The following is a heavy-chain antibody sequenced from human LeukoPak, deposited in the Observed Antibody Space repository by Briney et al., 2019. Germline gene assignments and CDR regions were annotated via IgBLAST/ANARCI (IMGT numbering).Heavy chain of an antibody. V-gene: IGHV4-4*09. J-gene: IGHJ4*02. CDR1: GGSISSYY. CDR3: ARHCSSTSCYTDGFDY. D-gene: IGHD2-2*02. CDR2: IYTSGGT. Sequence: SETLSLTCTVSGGSISSYYWSWIRQPPGKGLEWIGYIYTSGGTNYNPSLKSRVTISVDTSKNQFSLKLSSVTAADTAVYYCARHCSSTSCYTDGFDYWGQGTLVTVSS.